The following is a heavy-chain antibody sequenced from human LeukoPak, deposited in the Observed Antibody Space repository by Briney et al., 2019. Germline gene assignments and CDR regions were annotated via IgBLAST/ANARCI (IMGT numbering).Heavy chain of an antibody. J-gene: IGHJ4*02. D-gene: IGHD1-1*01. V-gene: IGHV3-23*01. CDR1: GFTFTTYS. Sequence: GGSLRLSCAASGFTFTTYSMPWVRQAPGKGLEWVSTINPGGITTYYADSVKGRFTISRDNSKNTVSLQMDSLRADDTAVYYCAKDRAGTPWADWGQGTLVTVSS. CDR2: INPGGITT. CDR3: AKDRAGTPWAD.